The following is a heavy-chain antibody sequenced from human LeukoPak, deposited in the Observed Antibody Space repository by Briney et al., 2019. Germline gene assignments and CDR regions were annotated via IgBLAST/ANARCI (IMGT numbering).Heavy chain of an antibody. CDR1: GGSMSHHR. D-gene: IGHD6-19*01. V-gene: IGHV4-59*11. CDR3: ARIIAVAPHAFDI. CDR2: ISHTAST. Sequence: SETLSLTCTVSGGSMSHHRSWIRQSPGKGLEWIGYISHTASTNYNPSLKSRVTLSIDTSKSQLSFQLTSVTAADTAVYYCARIIAVAPHAFDIWGQGTMVTVSS. J-gene: IGHJ3*02.